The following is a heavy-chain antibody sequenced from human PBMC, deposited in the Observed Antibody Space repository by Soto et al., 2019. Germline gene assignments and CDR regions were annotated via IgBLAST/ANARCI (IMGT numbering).Heavy chain of an antibody. V-gene: IGHV4-31*03. CDR2: IYYSGST. CDR3: ARDNYYDSSGYPDGYYFDY. Sequence: QVQLQESGPGLVKPSQTLSLTCTVSGGSISSGGYYWSWIRQHPGKGLEWIGYIYYSGSTYYNPSLKGRVTRSGDTSKNPFSLKLSSVTAADTAVYYCARDNYYDSSGYPDGYYFDYWGQGTLVTVSS. D-gene: IGHD3-22*01. J-gene: IGHJ4*02. CDR1: GGSISSGGYY.